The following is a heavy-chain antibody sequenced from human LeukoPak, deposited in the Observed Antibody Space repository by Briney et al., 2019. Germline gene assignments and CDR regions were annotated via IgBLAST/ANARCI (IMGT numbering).Heavy chain of an antibody. CDR1: GFTFSSYA. J-gene: IGHJ4*02. CDR2: ISGSGGST. Sequence: GGSLRLSCAASGFTFSSYAMSWVRQAPGKGLEWVSAISGSGGSTYYADSVKGRFTISRDNSKNTLYLQMNSLRAEDTAVYYCASYDSSGYYSGLIDYWGQGSLVTVSS. D-gene: IGHD3-22*01. CDR3: ASYDSSGYYSGLIDY. V-gene: IGHV3-23*01.